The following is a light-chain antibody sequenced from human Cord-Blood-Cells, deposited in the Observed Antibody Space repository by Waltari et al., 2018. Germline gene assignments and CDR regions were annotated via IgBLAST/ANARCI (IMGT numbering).Light chain of an antibody. J-gene: IGLJ2*01. CDR1: ISAVGGYKY. Sequence: QSALTQPPSASGSPGQAVTISCTGTISAVGGYKYVSWYQHHQGKAPKLMIYEVSKRPSGVPDLFSGSKSGNTASLTVSGLQAEDEADYYCSSYAGSNNVVFGGGTKLTVL. V-gene: IGLV2-8*01. CDR3: SSYAGSNNVV. CDR2: EVS.